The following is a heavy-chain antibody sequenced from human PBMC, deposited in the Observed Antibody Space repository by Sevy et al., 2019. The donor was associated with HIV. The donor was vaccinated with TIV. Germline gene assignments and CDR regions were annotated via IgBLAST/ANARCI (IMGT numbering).Heavy chain of an antibody. D-gene: IGHD3-10*01. CDR2: ISDYNGYT. CDR3: AREGYYYRSGTYRPPNYYGRDV. Sequence: ASVKVSCKASGYTFSSYGISCVRQAPGQGLEWMGWISDYNGYTNYAHKFQGRVTMSTETSTRTAYMELRSLRSDDTAVYFCAREGYYYRSGTYRPPNYYGRDVWGQGTAVTVSS. CDR1: GYTFSSYG. V-gene: IGHV1-18*01. J-gene: IGHJ6*02.